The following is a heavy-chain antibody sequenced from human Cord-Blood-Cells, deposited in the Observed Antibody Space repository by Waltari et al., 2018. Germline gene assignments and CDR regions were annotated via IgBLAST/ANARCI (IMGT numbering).Heavy chain of an antibody. Sequence: QVQLQQWGAGLLKPSETLSLTCAVHGGSFSGYYWSWIRQPPGKGLEWIGEINHSGSTNYNPSLKSRVTISVDTSKNQFSLKLSSVTAADTAVYYCARLFLDTAMVTDYYYGMDVWGQGTTVTVSS. CDR3: ARLFLDTAMVTDYYYGMDV. CDR1: GGSFSGYY. J-gene: IGHJ6*02. D-gene: IGHD5-18*01. V-gene: IGHV4-34*01. CDR2: INHSGST.